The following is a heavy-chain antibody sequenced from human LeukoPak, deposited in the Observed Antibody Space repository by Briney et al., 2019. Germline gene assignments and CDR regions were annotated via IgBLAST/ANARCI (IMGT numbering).Heavy chain of an antibody. D-gene: IGHD3-22*01. Sequence: ASVKVSCKASGYTFTGFYMHWVRQAPGQGLEWMGMINPSSGRTSYALTFQGRVTMTRATSTSTVYMDLSSLRSEDTAAYYCARGRGNYDSSGYHYSDHWGQGTLVTVSS. J-gene: IGHJ4*02. CDR1: GYTFTGFY. V-gene: IGHV1-46*01. CDR3: ARGRGNYDSSGYHYSDH. CDR2: INPSSGRT.